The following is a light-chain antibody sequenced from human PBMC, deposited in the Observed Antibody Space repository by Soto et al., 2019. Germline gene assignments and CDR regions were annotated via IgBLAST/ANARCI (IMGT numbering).Light chain of an antibody. CDR3: QQLNNYPRT. V-gene: IGKV1-33*01. CDR2: DAS. Sequence: DIQMTQSPSSLSASVGDRVPITCLASQDISNYLNWYQQKPGKAPKLLIYDASNLETGVPSRFSGSGSGTEFTLTISSLQPEDFATYYCQQLNNYPRTFGQGTKVDIK. J-gene: IGKJ1*01. CDR1: QDISNY.